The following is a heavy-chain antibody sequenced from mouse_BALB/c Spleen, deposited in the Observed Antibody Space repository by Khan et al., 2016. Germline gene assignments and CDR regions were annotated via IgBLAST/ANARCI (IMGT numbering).Heavy chain of an antibody. Sequence: EVQLVESGGGLVQPKGSLKLSCAASGFTFNTNAMDWVRQAPGKGLEWVARIRTKSNNLSTYYADSVKDRFTISRDDSQSMLYLQMNNLKTEDTAMYYCVRQNLRWYFDVWGAGTTVTVSS. D-gene: IGHD1-1*01. CDR1: GFTFNTNA. V-gene: IGHV10-1*02. CDR3: VRQNLRWYFDV. J-gene: IGHJ1*01. CDR2: IRTKSNNLST.